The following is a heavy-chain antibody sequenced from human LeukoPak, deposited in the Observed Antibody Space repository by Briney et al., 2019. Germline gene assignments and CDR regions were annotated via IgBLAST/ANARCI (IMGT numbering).Heavy chain of an antibody. V-gene: IGHV3-30-3*01. Sequence: GGSLRLSCSASGFTFSNYAIHWVRQAPGKGLEWVAVISYDGSDRDYADSVKGRFTISRDGSKNTYLQMNSLRSEDTAVYYCARDLRYCTRTSCFTSLDVWGKGTTVTVSS. J-gene: IGHJ6*04. CDR3: ARDLRYCTRTSCFTSLDV. CDR1: GFTFSNYA. CDR2: ISYDGSDR. D-gene: IGHD2-2*01.